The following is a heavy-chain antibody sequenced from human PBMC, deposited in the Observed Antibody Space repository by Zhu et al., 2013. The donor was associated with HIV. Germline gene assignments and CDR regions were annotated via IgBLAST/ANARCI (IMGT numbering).Heavy chain of an antibody. CDR2: INPNSGGT. V-gene: IGHV1-2*02. CDR3: AREVRGSGSYSFDY. CDR1: GYTFTGYY. D-gene: IGHD3-10*01. J-gene: IGHJ4*02. Sequence: QVQLVQSGTEVKKPGATVKVSCKASGYTFTGYYMHWVRQAPGQGLEWMGWINPNSGGTNYAQKFQSRVTMTRDTSISTAYMELSRLKSDDTAVYYCAREVRGSGSYSFDYWGQGTLVTVSS.